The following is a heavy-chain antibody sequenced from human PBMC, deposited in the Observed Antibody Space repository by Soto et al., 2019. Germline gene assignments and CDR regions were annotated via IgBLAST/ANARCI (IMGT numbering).Heavy chain of an antibody. CDR1: GDIFMDY. J-gene: IGHJ4*02. V-gene: IGHV1-24*01. Sequence: ASVKVSCKASGDIFMDYIHWVRQAPGKGLEWMGGFDPEDGETIYAQKFQGRVTMTEDTSTDTAYMELSSLRSEDTAVYYCATVGPLLWFGLKGANYFDYWGQGTLVTVSS. CDR2: FDPEDGET. CDR3: ATVGPLLWFGLKGANYFDY. D-gene: IGHD3-10*01.